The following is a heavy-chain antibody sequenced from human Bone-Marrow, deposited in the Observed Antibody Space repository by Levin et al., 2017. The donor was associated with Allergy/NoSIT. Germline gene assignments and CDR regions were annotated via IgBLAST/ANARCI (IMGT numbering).Heavy chain of an antibody. J-gene: IGHJ3*02. D-gene: IGHD2-15*01. CDR1: GGSISSGGYY. CDR3: ARPFKGSGGSWLDAFDS. CDR2: IYYSGST. V-gene: IGHV4-31*03. Sequence: PSETLSLTCTVSGGSISSGGYYWSWIRQHPGKGLEWIGYIYYSGSTYYNPSLKSRVTISVDTSKNQFSLKLSSVTAADTAVYYCARPFKGSGGSWLDAFDSWGQGTMVTVSS.